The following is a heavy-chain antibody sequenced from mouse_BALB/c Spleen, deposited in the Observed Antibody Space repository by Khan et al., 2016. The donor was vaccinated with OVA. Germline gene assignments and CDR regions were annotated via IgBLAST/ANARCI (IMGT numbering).Heavy chain of an antibody. CDR1: GYSFTDYT. V-gene: IGHV1-18*01. CDR3: ARGNYDGSNSWFGY. J-gene: IGHJ3*01. D-gene: IGHD1-1*01. CDR2: INPYNGGT. Sequence: VQLQQPGPELVKPGTSMKISCKASGYSFTDYTMNWVKQSHGKNLEWIGLINPYNGGTSYNQKFKGKATLTVDKSSSTAYMELLSLTSEDSAVYYCARGNYDGSNSWFGYWGQGTLVTVSA.